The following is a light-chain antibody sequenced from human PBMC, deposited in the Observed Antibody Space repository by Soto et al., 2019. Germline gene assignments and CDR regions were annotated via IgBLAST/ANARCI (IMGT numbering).Light chain of an antibody. CDR2: DVS. CDR1: SSEVGNYNL. J-gene: IGLJ1*01. Sequence: QSVLTQPASVSGSPGQSITISCTGTSSEVGNYNLVSWYQQHPGKAPKLMIYDVSKRPSGVSNRFSGSKSGNTASLTISRLQADDEADYYCCSYAGDSYGFGTGTKVTVL. V-gene: IGLV2-23*02. CDR3: CSYAGDSYG.